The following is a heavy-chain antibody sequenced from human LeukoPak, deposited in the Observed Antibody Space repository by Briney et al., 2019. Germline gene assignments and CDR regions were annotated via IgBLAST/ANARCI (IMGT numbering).Heavy chain of an antibody. CDR1: GGSFSGYY. D-gene: IGHD2-8*01. CDR2: INHSGST. J-gene: IGHJ6*02. CDR3: AARNGDCYSCGMDV. V-gene: IGHV4-34*01. Sequence: SETPSLTCAVYGGSFSGYYWSWIRQPPGKGLEWIGEINHSGSTNYNPSLKSRVTISVDTSKNQFSLKLSSVTAADTAVYYCAARNGDCYSCGMDVWGQGTTVTVSS.